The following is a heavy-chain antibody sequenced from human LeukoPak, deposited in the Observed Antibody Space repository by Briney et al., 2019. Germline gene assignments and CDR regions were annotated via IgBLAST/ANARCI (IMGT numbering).Heavy chain of an antibody. CDR3: AKRLFDY. Sequence: GGSQRLSCAASGLTFSNYAMNWVRQAPGKGLEWVSGISGSGGSTYYADSVKGRFTISRDNSKNTLYLQMNSLRAEDTAVYYCAKRLFDYWGQGTLVTVSS. V-gene: IGHV3-23*01. J-gene: IGHJ4*02. CDR1: GLTFSNYA. CDR2: ISGSGGST.